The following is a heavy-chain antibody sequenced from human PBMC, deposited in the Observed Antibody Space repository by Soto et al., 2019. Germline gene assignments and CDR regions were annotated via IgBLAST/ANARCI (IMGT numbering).Heavy chain of an antibody. J-gene: IGHJ5*01. CDR1: GGSVRAPDW. CDR2: VHISGHG. CDR3: ARVRQGCSANNCYFDP. D-gene: IGHD1-1*01. Sequence: KPSETLSLTCTLSGGSVRAPDWWNWVRQSPDKGLEWIAEVHISGHGNYNPSLRSRVSVSIDSSKNQFYLNLNSVTAADTAIYYCARVRQGCSANNCYFDPWGQGTQVTVSS. V-gene: IGHV4-4*02.